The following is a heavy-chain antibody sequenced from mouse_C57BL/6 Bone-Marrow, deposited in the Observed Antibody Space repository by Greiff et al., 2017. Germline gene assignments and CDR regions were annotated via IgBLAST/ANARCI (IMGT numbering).Heavy chain of an antibody. V-gene: IGHV14-4*01. D-gene: IGHD2-5*01. Sequence: VQLQQSGAELVRPGASVKLSCTASGFNIKDDYTHWVKQRPEQGLEWIGWIDPENGDTEYASKFQGKATITADTSSNTAYLQLSSLTSEDTAVYYCTTRDYSNPSAYWGQGTLVTVSA. CDR2: IDPENGDT. CDR1: GFNIKDDY. J-gene: IGHJ3*01. CDR3: TTRDYSNPSAY.